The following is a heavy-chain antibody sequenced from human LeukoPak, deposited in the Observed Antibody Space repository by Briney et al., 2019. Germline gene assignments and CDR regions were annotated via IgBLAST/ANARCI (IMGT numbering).Heavy chain of an antibody. V-gene: IGHV4-31*03. CDR2: IYYSGST. CDR3: ARDGGGYGVHADYFQD. D-gene: IGHD3-16*01. J-gene: IGHJ1*01. CDR1: GGSYRSGGYY. Sequence: SETLSLTCIVSGGSYRSGGYYGNWIPKSPGKGLEWIGYIYYSGSTYYNPSLKSRVTISVDTSKNQFSLNLYSVTAADTAVYYCARDGGGYGVHADYFQDWGQGTVVTVSS.